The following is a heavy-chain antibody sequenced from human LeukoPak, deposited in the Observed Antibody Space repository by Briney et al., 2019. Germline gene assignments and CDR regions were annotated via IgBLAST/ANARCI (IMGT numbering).Heavy chain of an antibody. CDR1: GDSISSYY. CDR3: ARGIGLRYFDWTFDY. V-gene: IGHV4-59*01. D-gene: IGHD3-9*01. CDR2: IFHSGST. J-gene: IGHJ4*02. Sequence: SETLSLTCTVSGDSISSYYWSWIRQPPGRGLEWIGYIFHSGSTNYNPSLKSRVTTSVDTSKSQFSLKLSSVTAADTAVYYCARGIGLRYFDWTFDYWGQGTLVTVSS.